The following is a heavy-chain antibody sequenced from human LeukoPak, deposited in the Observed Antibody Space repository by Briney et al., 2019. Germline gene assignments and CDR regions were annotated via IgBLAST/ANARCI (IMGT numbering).Heavy chain of an antibody. CDR2: ISSSGSTI. CDR1: GFTFSDYY. Sequence: GGSLRLSCAASGFTFSDYYMSWIRKAPGKGLEWVSYISSSGSTIYYADSVKGRFTISRDNAKNSLYLQMNSLRAEDTAVYYCARDAEYYYGSGSYYAYWGQGTLVTVSS. J-gene: IGHJ4*02. V-gene: IGHV3-11*01. CDR3: ARDAEYYYGSGSYYAY. D-gene: IGHD3-10*01.